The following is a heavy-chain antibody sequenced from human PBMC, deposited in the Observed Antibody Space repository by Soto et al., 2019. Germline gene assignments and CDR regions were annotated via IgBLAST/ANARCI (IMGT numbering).Heavy chain of an antibody. V-gene: IGHV3-30-3*01. Sequence: GGSLRLSCAASGFTFSSYAMHWVRQAPGKGLEWVAVISYDGSNKYYADSVKGRFTISRDNSKNTLYLQMNSLRAEDTAVYYCARDRRQFDSSGYYLHYYGMDVWGQGTTVTVSS. CDR3: ARDRRQFDSSGYYLHYYGMDV. J-gene: IGHJ6*02. CDR1: GFTFSSYA. D-gene: IGHD3-22*01. CDR2: ISYDGSNK.